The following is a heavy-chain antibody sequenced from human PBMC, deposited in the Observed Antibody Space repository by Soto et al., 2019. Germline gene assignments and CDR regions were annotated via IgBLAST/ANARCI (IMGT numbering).Heavy chain of an antibody. CDR2: KSAGGGGNT. J-gene: IGHJ4*02. CDR1: GFSFSSCA. CDR3: AKEMSTAD. D-gene: IGHD2-21*02. V-gene: IGHV3-23*01. Sequence: WGSLRLSCTGSGFSFSSCAMSWVRQAPGKGLEWVSGKSAGGGGNTYYADSVKGRFTISRDNSKLYLQMNSLRAEDTALYHGAKEMSTADWGQGTLVTVS.